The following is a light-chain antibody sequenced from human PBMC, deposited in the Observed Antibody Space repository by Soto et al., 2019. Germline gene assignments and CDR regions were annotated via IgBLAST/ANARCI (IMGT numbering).Light chain of an antibody. Sequence: DIQMTQSPSSLSASVGDRVTITCRASQSISSYLNWYQQKPEKAPKLLIYAASSLQSGVPSRFSGSGSGTDFTLTISSLQPEDFATYYCPQSYSTPFTFGPGTKVDI. CDR1: QSISSY. CDR3: PQSYSTPFT. J-gene: IGKJ3*01. V-gene: IGKV1-39*01. CDR2: AAS.